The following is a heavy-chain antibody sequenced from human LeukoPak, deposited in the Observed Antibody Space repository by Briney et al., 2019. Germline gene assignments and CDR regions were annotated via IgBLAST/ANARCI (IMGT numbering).Heavy chain of an antibody. Sequence: PGGSLRLSCAASGFTFSTYAMSWVRQAPGKGLEWVSHISDNGASTFYADSVKGRFTISRDNSKNTLYLQMNSLRAEDTAVYYCARDRFDSSWYYYYYGMDVWGQGTTVTVSS. J-gene: IGHJ6*02. CDR2: ISDNGAST. CDR1: GFTFSTYA. CDR3: ARDRFDSSWYYYYYGMDV. V-gene: IGHV3-23*01. D-gene: IGHD6-13*01.